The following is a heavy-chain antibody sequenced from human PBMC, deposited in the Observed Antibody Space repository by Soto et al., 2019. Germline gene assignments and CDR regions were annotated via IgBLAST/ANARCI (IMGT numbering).Heavy chain of an antibody. CDR3: ARKFCNTTDCYMYFAN. D-gene: IGHD4-17*01. CDR1: GYDFTRNW. V-gene: IGHV5-51*01. J-gene: IGHJ1*01. Sequence: GESLKVSCETSGYDFTRNWIGWVRQRPGKGLQWVGLVYPRGSDTRYSPSFRGHVSMSADESVRTAYLQWTSLEASDTAIYYCARKFCNTTDCYMYFANWGQGTQVTVSS. CDR2: VYPRGSDT.